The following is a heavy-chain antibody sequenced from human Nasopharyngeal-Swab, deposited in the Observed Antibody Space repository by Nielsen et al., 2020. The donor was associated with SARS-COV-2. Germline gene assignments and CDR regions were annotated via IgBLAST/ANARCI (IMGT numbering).Heavy chain of an antibody. CDR3: ARDGGNGDYYYYGMDV. CDR1: GYTFSTYG. CDR2: ISAYNGNT. Sequence: ASVKVSCKASGYTFSTYGISWVRQAPGQGLEWMGWISAYNGNTDYAQNLQGRVTMTTDTATSTAYMELRSLRSDDTAAYYCARDGGNGDYYYYGMDVWGQGTTVTVSS. D-gene: IGHD4-23*01. V-gene: IGHV1-18*01. J-gene: IGHJ6*02.